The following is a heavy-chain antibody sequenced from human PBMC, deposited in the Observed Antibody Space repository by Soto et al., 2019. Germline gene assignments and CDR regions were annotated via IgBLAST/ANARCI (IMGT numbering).Heavy chain of an antibody. CDR2: ISYDGSNK. Sequence: QPGGSLRLSCAASGFTFSSYAMHWVRQAPGKGLEWVAVISYDGSNKYYADSVKGRFTISRDNSKNTLYLQMNSLRAEDTAVYYCAREKYVSVDMVRGEHKRSNYYGMDVWGQGTTVTVSS. V-gene: IGHV3-30-3*01. J-gene: IGHJ6*02. D-gene: IGHD3-10*01. CDR1: GFTFSSYA. CDR3: AREKYVSVDMVRGEHKRSNYYGMDV.